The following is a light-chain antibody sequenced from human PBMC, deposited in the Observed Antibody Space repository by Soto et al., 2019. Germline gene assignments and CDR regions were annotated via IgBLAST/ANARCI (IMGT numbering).Light chain of an antibody. Sequence: EIVMTQSPATLSVSPGESVTLSCRASQSVSSYVALYQQKPGQAPRLLIYDVSKKATGDPAKFSGSGSGTEFSLTISSLQSEDCAVYYCQQYDNWPPRLTFGGGTKVEIK. V-gene: IGKV3D-15*01. CDR3: QQYDNWPPRLT. CDR1: QSVSSY. CDR2: DVS. J-gene: IGKJ4*01.